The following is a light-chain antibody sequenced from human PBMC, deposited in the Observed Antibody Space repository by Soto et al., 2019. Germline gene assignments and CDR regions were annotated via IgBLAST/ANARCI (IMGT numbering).Light chain of an antibody. J-gene: IGKJ1*01. CDR1: QSISNY. CDR2: AAS. V-gene: IGKV1-39*01. Sequence: DIQMTQSPSSLSASVGDRVTITCRASQSISNYLNWYKQRPGKAPKFLISAASNLQSGVTSRFRGSGSGTDFTLTITSLQPEDFATYYCQQSYSNPPTFGQGTEVEIK. CDR3: QQSYSNPPT.